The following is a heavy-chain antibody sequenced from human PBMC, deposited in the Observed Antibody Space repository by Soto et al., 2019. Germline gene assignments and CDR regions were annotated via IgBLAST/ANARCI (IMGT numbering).Heavy chain of an antibody. Sequence: GGSLRLSCAASGFTFSSYSMNWVRQAPGKGLEWVSSISSSSSYIYYADSVKGRFTISRDNAKNSLYLQMTSLRAEDTAVYYCARAYVVVTANDAFDIWGQGTMVTVSS. CDR3: ARAYVVVTANDAFDI. D-gene: IGHD2-21*02. CDR1: GFTFSSYS. CDR2: ISSSSSYI. J-gene: IGHJ3*02. V-gene: IGHV3-21*01.